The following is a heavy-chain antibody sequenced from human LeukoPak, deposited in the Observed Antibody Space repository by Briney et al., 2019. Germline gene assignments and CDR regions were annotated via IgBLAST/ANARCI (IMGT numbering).Heavy chain of an antibody. D-gene: IGHD3-10*01. CDR1: GFTFSTSW. J-gene: IGHJ4*02. CDR2: IKKHGSEI. Sequence: GGSLRLSCAASGFTFSTSWMNWVRRAPGKGLEWVAVIKKHGSEIYYADSVKGRFTISRDDAASSLYLQMHSLRAEDTAVYYCATDRGTYWGQGTLVTVSS. V-gene: IGHV3-7*01. CDR3: ATDRGTY.